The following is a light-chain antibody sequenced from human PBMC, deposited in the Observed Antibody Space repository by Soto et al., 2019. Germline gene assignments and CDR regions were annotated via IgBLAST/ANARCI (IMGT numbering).Light chain of an antibody. J-gene: IGKJ1*01. V-gene: IGKV1-8*01. Sequence: AIRMTQSPSSLSASTGDRVTITCRASQGITSYLAWYQQKPGKAPKLLIYAASTLQSGVPSRFSGSGSGTEFTLIISCLQSEDFATYYCQLYYSYPPVTFGQGTKVEIK. CDR1: QGITSY. CDR3: QLYYSYPPVT. CDR2: AAS.